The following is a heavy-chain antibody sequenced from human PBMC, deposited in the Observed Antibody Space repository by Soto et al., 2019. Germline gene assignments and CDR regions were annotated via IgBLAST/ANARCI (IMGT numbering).Heavy chain of an antibody. Sequence: GGSLTLSCAASGFTFSSYGMHWVRQAPGKGLEWVAVISYDGSNKYYADSVKGRFTISRDNSKNTLYLQMNSLRAEDTAVYYCAKDKEGYYGSGSYYNSRGMDVWGQGTTVTVSS. J-gene: IGHJ6*02. CDR1: GFTFSSYG. V-gene: IGHV3-30*18. CDR3: AKDKEGYYGSGSYYNSRGMDV. CDR2: ISYDGSNK. D-gene: IGHD3-10*01.